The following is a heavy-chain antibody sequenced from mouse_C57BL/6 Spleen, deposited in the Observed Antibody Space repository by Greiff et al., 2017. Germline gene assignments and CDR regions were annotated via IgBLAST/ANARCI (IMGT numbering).Heavy chain of an antibody. Sequence: EVNVVESGEGLVKPGGSLKLSCAASGFTFSSYAMSWVRQTPEKRLEWVAYISSGGDYIYYADTVKGRFTISRDNARNTLYLQRSSLKSEVTAMYYCTRDHYYCSSYDYAMDYWGQGTSVTVSS. CDR3: TRDHYYCSSYDYAMDY. V-gene: IGHV5-9-1*02. D-gene: IGHD1-1*01. J-gene: IGHJ4*01. CDR2: ISSGGDYI. CDR1: GFTFSSYA.